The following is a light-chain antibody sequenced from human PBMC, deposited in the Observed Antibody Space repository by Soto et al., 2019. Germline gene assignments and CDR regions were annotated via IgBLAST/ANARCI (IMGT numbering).Light chain of an antibody. CDR3: AAWDGSLQSGV. V-gene: IGLV1-44*01. CDR1: SSNIGSHV. J-gene: IGLJ3*02. CDR2: TNN. Sequence: QSALTQPPSASGTPGQRVTISCSGSSSNIGSHVVNWYQQVPGTAPKLLIYTNNQRPSGVPDRFSDSKSGTSASLAISGLQSEDEADYYCAAWDGSLQSGVFGGGTKVTVL.